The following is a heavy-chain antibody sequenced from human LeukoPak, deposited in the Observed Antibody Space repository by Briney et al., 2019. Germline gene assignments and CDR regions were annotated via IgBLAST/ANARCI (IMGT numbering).Heavy chain of an antibody. J-gene: IGHJ4*02. Sequence: SETLSLTCAVYGGSFRGYSWSWIRQPPRKGLEWIGEINHSGSTNYNPSLKSRVTISVDTSKNQFSLKLSSVTAVDTAVYYCARFITMVRGALDYWGQGTLVTVSS. CDR1: GGSFRGYS. V-gene: IGHV4-34*01. CDR3: ARFITMVRGALDY. CDR2: INHSGST. D-gene: IGHD3-10*01.